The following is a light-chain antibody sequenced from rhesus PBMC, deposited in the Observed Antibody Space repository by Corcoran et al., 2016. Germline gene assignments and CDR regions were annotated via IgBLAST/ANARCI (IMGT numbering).Light chain of an antibody. V-gene: IGKV1-37*01. CDR1: QGISSY. Sequence: DIQMTQSPSSLSASVGDRVTITCRASQGISSYLAWYQQKPGKAPKPLIYYASNLESGVPSRFSGIGTGTEFTLPISSLQPEDFATYYCQQYNSDPTFGQGTKVEIK. CDR2: YAS. CDR3: QQYNSDPT. J-gene: IGKJ1*01.